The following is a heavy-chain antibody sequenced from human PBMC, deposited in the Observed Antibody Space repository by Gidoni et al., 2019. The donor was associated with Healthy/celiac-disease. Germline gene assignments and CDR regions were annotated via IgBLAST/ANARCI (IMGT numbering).Heavy chain of an antibody. Sequence: EVQLLESGGGLVQPGGSLRRSWAASGFTLSSYAMSWGRQAPGKGLEWVSAISGSGGSTYYAASVKGRFTISRDNSQNTLYLQMNSLRAEDTAVYYCAKRGLAVAGTSDYWGQGTLVTVSS. D-gene: IGHD6-19*01. CDR3: AKRGLAVAGTSDY. CDR2: ISGSGGST. V-gene: IGHV3-23*01. J-gene: IGHJ4*02. CDR1: GFTLSSYA.